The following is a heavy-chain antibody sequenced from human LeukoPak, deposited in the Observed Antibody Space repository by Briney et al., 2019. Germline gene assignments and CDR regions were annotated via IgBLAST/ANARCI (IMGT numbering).Heavy chain of an antibody. CDR2: ISSSGSTI. CDR3: AREEWLRLGYYYYYYMDV. J-gene: IGHJ6*03. D-gene: IGHD5-12*01. V-gene: IGHV3-11*01. Sequence: GGSLRLSCAASGFTFSDYYMSWIRQAPGKGLEWVSYISSSGSTIYYADSVKGRFTISRDNAKNSLYLQMNSLRAEDTAVYYCAREEWLRLGYYYYYYMDVWGKGTTVTISS. CDR1: GFTFSDYY.